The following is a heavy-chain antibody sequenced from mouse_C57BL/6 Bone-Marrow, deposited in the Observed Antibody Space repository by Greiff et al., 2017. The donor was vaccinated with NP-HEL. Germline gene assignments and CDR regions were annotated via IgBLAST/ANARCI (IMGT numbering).Heavy chain of an antibody. J-gene: IGHJ2*01. CDR3: ARRSYDGNHRGSFDY. CDR2: IDPSDSET. V-gene: IGHV1-52*01. D-gene: IGHD2-1*01. CDR1: GYTFTSYW. Sequence: QVQLKQSGAELVRPGSSVKLSCKASGYTFTSYWMHWVKQRPIQGLEWIGNIDPSDSETHYNQKFKDKATLTVDKSSSTAYMQLSSLTSEDSAVYYCARRSYDGNHRGSFDYWGQGTTLTVSS.